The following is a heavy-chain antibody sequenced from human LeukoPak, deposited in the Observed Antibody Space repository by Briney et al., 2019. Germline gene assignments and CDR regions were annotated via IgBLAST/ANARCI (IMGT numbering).Heavy chain of an antibody. CDR1: GFTFSNFG. D-gene: IGHD2-15*01. J-gene: IGHJ6*03. CDR3: AKRGSGTLLPTYYYYMDV. Sequence: GGSLRLPCAASGFTFSNFGMSWVRQAPGKGLEWVSTISGNAVATYYADSVKGRFTISRDNSKNTLYLQINSLEAEDTAIYYCAKRGSGTLLPTYYYYMDVWGKGTTVTVSS. V-gene: IGHV3-23*01. CDR2: ISGNAVAT.